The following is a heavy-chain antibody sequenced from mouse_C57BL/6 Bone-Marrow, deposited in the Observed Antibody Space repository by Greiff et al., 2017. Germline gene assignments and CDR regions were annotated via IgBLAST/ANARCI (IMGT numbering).Heavy chain of an antibody. J-gene: IGHJ2*01. CDR3: ANGGVRDD. V-gene: IGHV1-55*01. CDR1: GYTFTSYW. CDR2: IYPGSGST. Sequence: QVQLQQPGAELVKPGASVKMSCKASGYTFTSYWITWVKQRPGQGLEWIGDIYPGSGSTNYNEKFKSKATLTVDTSSSTAYMQHRSRTSEESAVYYCANGGVRDDWGQGTTLTVSS.